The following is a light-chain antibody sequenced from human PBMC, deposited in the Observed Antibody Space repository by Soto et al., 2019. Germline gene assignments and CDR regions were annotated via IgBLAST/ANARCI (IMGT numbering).Light chain of an antibody. Sequence: DIQMTQSPSSLSASVGDRVTITCRASQNIDTYLNWYQQKPGKAPNLLIYAASSLRSGVPSRFSGSGSGTDFTLTIGSLQPEDFATHYCQQSYITLLTFGGGTKVDIK. J-gene: IGKJ4*01. CDR2: AAS. CDR1: QNIDTY. CDR3: QQSYITLLT. V-gene: IGKV1-39*01.